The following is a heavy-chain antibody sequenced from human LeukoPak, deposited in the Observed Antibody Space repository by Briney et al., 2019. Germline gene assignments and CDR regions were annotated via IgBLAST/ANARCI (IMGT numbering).Heavy chain of an antibody. CDR1: GYTFSSYA. J-gene: IGHJ5*02. CDR3: ARARGAAHNWFDP. V-gene: IGHV1-69*04. D-gene: IGHD1-26*01. CDR2: IIPILGIA. Sequence: GASVKVSCKTSGYTFSSYAISWVRQAPGQGLEWMGRIIPILGIANYAQKFQGRVTITADKSTSTAYMELSSLRSEDTAVYYCARARGAAHNWFDPWGQGTLVTVSS.